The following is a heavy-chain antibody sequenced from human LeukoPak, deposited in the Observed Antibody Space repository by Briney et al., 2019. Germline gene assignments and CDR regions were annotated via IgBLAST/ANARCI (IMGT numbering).Heavy chain of an antibody. D-gene: IGHD6-19*01. CDR1: GFTFSSYA. Sequence: GGSLRLSCAASGFTFSSYAMSWVRQAPGKGLEWVANINPAGSAKYYVDSMKGRFTISRDNAKNSLYLQMDSLRAEDTAAYYCARGVYTSGCDYWGQGTLVTVSS. V-gene: IGHV3-7*01. J-gene: IGHJ4*02. CDR2: INPAGSAK. CDR3: ARGVYTSGCDY.